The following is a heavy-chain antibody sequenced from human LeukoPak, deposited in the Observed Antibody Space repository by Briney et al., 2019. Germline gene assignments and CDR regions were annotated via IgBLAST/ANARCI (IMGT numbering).Heavy chain of an antibody. J-gene: IGHJ4*02. V-gene: IGHV3-53*01. CDR3: ARETSTWYPMDS. CDR2: VYSGGDT. CDR1: GFTVSSNY. D-gene: IGHD6-13*01. Sequence: GGSLRLSCAASGFTVSSNYMTWIRQAPGERLEWVSIVYSGGDTYYADSLKGRFTISRDTAKNSLYLQINSLRAEDTAVYYCARETSTWYPMDSWGQGTLVTVSS.